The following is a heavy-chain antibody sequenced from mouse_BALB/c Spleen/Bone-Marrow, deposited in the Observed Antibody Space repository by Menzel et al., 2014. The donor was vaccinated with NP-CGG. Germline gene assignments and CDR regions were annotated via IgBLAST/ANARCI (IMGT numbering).Heavy chain of an antibody. CDR3: ARLGYYGSFAF. V-gene: IGHV4-1*02. D-gene: IGHD1-2*01. J-gene: IGHJ3*01. CDR2: INPDSSTI. Sequence: EVNVVESGGGLVQPGGSLKLSCAASGFDFSRFWMSWVRQAPGKGQEGIGEINPDSSTINYTPSLKDKFIISRDNAKNTLYLQMSKVRSEDTALYYCARLGYYGSFAFWGQGTLVTVSA. CDR1: GFDFSRFW.